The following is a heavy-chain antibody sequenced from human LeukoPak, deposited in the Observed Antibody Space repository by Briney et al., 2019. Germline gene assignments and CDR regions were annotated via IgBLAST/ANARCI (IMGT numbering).Heavy chain of an antibody. Sequence: GGSLRLSCAASGFTFSHYSMNWVRQAPGKGLEWVSSISSSSSYIYYADSVKGRFTISRDNAKNSLYLQMNSLRAEDTAVYYCARAHRAMVTVAFDYWGQGTLATVSS. V-gene: IGHV3-21*01. CDR3: ARAHRAMVTVAFDY. D-gene: IGHD5-18*01. CDR1: GFTFSHYS. J-gene: IGHJ4*02. CDR2: ISSSSSYI.